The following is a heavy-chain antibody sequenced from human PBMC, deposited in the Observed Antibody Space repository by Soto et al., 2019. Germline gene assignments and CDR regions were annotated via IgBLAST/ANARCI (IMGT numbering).Heavy chain of an antibody. D-gene: IGHD2-2*01. Sequence: QVQLVQSGAEVKKPGSSVKVSCKASGGTFSSYAISWVRQAPGQGLEWVGGIIPIFGTANYAQKFQGRVTITADESTSTAYMELSSLRSEDTAVYYCASGSYCSSTSCQRGWYFDLWGRGTLVTVSS. V-gene: IGHV1-69*01. J-gene: IGHJ2*01. CDR2: IIPIFGTA. CDR3: ASGSYCSSTSCQRGWYFDL. CDR1: GGTFSSYA.